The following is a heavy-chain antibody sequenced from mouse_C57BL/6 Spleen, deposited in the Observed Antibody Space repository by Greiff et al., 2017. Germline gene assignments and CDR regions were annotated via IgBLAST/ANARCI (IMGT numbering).Heavy chain of an antibody. Sequence: VQVVESGPELVKPGASVKISCKASGYAFSSSWMNWVKQRPGKGLEWIGRIYPGDGDTNYNGKFKGKATLTADKSSSTAYMQLSSLTSEDSAVYFCARLITILDVWGTGTTVTVSS. J-gene: IGHJ1*03. V-gene: IGHV1-82*01. CDR3: ARLITILDV. CDR1: GYAFSSSW. D-gene: IGHD1-1*02. CDR2: IYPGDGDT.